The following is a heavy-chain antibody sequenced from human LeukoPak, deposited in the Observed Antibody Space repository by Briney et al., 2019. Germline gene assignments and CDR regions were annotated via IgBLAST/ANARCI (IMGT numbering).Heavy chain of an antibody. CDR2: INPNSGGT. D-gene: IGHD3-10*01. CDR1: GYTFTGYY. V-gene: IGHV1-2*02. J-gene: IGHJ4*02. Sequence: ASVKVSCKASGYTFTGYYIHWVRQAPGQGLEWMGWINPNSGGTNYAQKFQGRVTMTRDTSISTAYVELSRLRSDDTAVYYCATDRDSMVRGVDYWGQGTLVTVSS. CDR3: ATDRDSMVRGVDY.